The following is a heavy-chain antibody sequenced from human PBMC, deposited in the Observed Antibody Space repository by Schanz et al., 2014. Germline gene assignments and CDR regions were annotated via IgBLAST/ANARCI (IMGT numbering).Heavy chain of an antibody. Sequence: QVQLEESGAGLVKPSGTLSLTCAVSGASVSSDNWWNWVRQPPGKGLEWIGEIYDSGSTYYNPSLKGRVPISLPPSKPLSPLKLSSVPAADTAVYYCARVFDYWGQGTLVTVSS. V-gene: IGHV4-4*02. CDR2: IYDSGST. J-gene: IGHJ4*02. CDR3: ARVFDY. CDR1: GASVSSDNW.